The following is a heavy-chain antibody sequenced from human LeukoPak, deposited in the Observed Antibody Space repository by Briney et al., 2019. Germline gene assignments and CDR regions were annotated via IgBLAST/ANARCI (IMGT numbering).Heavy chain of an antibody. Sequence: ASVKVSCKASGYTFTGYYLHRVRQATGQGLEWMGWMNPNSGNTGYAQKFQGRVTMTRNTSISTAYMELSSLRSEDTAVYYCARASSIAVAGADEIINYYYGMDVWGQGTTVTVSS. J-gene: IGHJ6*02. CDR3: ARASSIAVAGADEIINYYYGMDV. CDR1: GYTFTGYY. V-gene: IGHV1-8*02. CDR2: MNPNSGNT. D-gene: IGHD6-19*01.